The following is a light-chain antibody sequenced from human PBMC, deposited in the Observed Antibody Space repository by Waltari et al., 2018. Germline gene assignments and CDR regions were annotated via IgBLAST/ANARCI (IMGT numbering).Light chain of an antibody. CDR1: SSDVGGYNY. J-gene: IGLJ3*02. V-gene: IGLV2-14*01. Sequence: QSALTQPASVSGSPGQSITISCTGTSSDVGGYNYVSWYQQHPGKAPKLMIYEVSNRPSGVSKRFPGSKSGNTASLTISGLQAEDEADYYCSSYTSSSPRVFGGGTKLTVL. CDR3: SSYTSSSPRV. CDR2: EVS.